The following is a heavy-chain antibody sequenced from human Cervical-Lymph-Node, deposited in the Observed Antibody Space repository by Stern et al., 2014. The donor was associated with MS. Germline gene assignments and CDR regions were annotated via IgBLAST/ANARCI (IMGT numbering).Heavy chain of an antibody. D-gene: IGHD5-18*01. V-gene: IGHV3-48*01. Sequence: EVQLVESGGGLVQPGGSLRLSCAASAFGVSDYAMHWFRQAPGTGLEWVSFISMRGIPIFYADSVKGRFSSTRDKAKNSLYLQMNSLRAEDTAVYFCARERGGTPMVWGQGTLVTVSS. CDR2: ISMRGIPI. J-gene: IGHJ4*02. CDR1: AFGVSDYA. CDR3: ARERGGTPMV.